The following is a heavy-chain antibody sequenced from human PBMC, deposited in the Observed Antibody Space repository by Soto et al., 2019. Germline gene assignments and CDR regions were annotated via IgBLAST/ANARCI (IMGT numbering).Heavy chain of an antibody. CDR3: ASSRAEYQLRAHYYYYGMDG. V-gene: IGHV4-30-2*01. Sequence: PSETLSLTCAVSGGSISSGGYSWSWIRQPPGKGLEWVGYIYHSGSTYYNPSLKSRVTISVDRSKNQFSPKLSSVTAADTAVYYCASSRAEYQLRAHYYYYGMDGWGKGTRVTASS. CDR1: GGSISSGGYS. J-gene: IGHJ6*04. CDR2: IYHSGST. D-gene: IGHD2-2*01.